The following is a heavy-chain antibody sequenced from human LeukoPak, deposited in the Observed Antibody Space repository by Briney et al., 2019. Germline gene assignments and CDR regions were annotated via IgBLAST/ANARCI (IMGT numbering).Heavy chain of an antibody. CDR2: INPNSGGT. Sequence: ASVKVSCKASGYTFTGYYMHWVRQAPGQGLEWMGWINPNSGGTNYAQKFQGRVTMTEDTSTDTAYMELSSLRSEDTAVYYCATDQTGRGFPPFDYWGQGTLVTVSS. V-gene: IGHV1-2*02. CDR1: GYTFTGYY. CDR3: ATDQTGRGFPPFDY. J-gene: IGHJ4*02. D-gene: IGHD5-12*01.